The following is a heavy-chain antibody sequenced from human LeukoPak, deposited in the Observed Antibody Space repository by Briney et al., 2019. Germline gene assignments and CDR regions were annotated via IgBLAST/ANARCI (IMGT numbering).Heavy chain of an antibody. D-gene: IGHD1-26*01. V-gene: IGHV3-7*01. Sequence: GGSLRLSCAASGFTFSSYWMSWVRQAPGKGLEWVANIKQDGSEKHYVDSVKGRFTISRDNAKNSLYLQMNSLRAEDTAVYYCARAHSGSYFNWFDPWGQGTLVTVSS. CDR1: GFTFSSYW. CDR3: ARAHSGSYFNWFDP. J-gene: IGHJ5*02. CDR2: IKQDGSEK.